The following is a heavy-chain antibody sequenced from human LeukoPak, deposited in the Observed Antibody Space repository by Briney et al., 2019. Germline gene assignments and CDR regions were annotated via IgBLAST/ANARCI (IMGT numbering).Heavy chain of an antibody. D-gene: IGHD2-2*01. CDR1: GFTFSSYA. CDR3: ARDRLYVVVPAAMLYYYYGMDV. Sequence: GGSLRLSCAASGFTFSSYAMHWVRQAPGKGLEWVAIISYDGSNKYYADSVKGRFTISRDNSKNTLYLQMNSLRAEDTAVYYCARDRLYVVVPAAMLYYYYGMDVWGQGTTVTVSS. J-gene: IGHJ6*02. V-gene: IGHV3-30-3*01. CDR2: ISYDGSNK.